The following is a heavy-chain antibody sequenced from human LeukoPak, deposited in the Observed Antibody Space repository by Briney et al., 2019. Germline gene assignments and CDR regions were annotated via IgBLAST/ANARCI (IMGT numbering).Heavy chain of an antibody. V-gene: IGHV3-53*01. Sequence: GGSLRLSCAASGFTVSSNYMSWVRRAPGKGLEWVSLISSGGVTYYADSVKGRFTISRDNSKNTLYLQMNSLRAEDTAVYYCARAGGGDKQQLVWYFDLWGRGTLVTVSS. J-gene: IGHJ2*01. D-gene: IGHD6-13*01. CDR3: ARAGGGDKQQLVWYFDL. CDR1: GFTVSSNY. CDR2: ISSGGVT.